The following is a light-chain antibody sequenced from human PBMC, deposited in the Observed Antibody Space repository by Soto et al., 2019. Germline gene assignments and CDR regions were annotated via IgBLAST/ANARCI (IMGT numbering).Light chain of an antibody. V-gene: IGLV4-69*01. Sequence: QLVLTQSPSASASLGASVKLTCTLSSGHSRYAIAWHQQQPEKGPQYLMILNSDGSHIKGDGIPDRFSGSSSGAERYLTISSLQSEDEADYYCQTWGTGIWVFGGGTKLTVL. CDR2: LNSDGSH. J-gene: IGLJ3*02. CDR3: QTWGTGIWV. CDR1: SGHSRYA.